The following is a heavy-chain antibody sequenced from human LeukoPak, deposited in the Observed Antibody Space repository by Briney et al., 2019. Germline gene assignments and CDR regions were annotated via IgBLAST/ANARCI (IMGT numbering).Heavy chain of an antibody. J-gene: IGHJ6*02. CDR2: ISYDGSNK. CDR3: AKDVAYCSGGSCYRYYYYGMDV. Sequence: GGSLRLSCAASGFTFSSYGMHWVRQAPGKGLEWVAVISYDGSNKYYADSVKGRFTISRDNSKNTLYLQMNSLRAEDTAVYYCAKDVAYCSGGSCYRYYYYGMDVWGQGTTVTVSS. CDR1: GFTFSSYG. V-gene: IGHV3-30*18. D-gene: IGHD2-15*01.